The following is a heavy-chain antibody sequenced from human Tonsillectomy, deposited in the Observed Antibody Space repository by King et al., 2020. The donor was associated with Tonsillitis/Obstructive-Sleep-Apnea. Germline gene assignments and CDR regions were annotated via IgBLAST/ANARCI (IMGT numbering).Heavy chain of an antibody. J-gene: IGHJ6*03. V-gene: IGHV4-34*01. CDR2: INHSGST. CDR3: ARGLGYCSSTTCSYYYYMDV. CDR1: GGSFSGYY. Sequence: VQLQQWGAGLLKPSETLSLTCAVYGGSFSGYYWSWIRQPPGKGLEWIGEINHSGSTNYNPSLKIRVTISVDTSKNHFSLKLSSVTAADTAVYYCARGLGYCSSTTCSYYYYMDVWGKGTTVTVSS. D-gene: IGHD2-2*01.